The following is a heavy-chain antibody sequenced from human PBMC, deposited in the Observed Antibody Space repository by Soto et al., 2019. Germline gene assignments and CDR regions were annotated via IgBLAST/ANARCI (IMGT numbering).Heavy chain of an antibody. CDR1: GFTFSSYA. CDR2: ISGSGGST. Sequence: PGGSLRLSCAASGFTFSSYAMSWVRQAPGKGLEWVSAISGSGGSTYYADSVKGRFTISRDNSKNTLYLQMNSLRAEDTAVYYCANPPGSAKQWLVSPRGYWGQGTLVTVSS. D-gene: IGHD6-19*01. J-gene: IGHJ4*02. CDR3: ANPPGSAKQWLVSPRGY. V-gene: IGHV3-23*01.